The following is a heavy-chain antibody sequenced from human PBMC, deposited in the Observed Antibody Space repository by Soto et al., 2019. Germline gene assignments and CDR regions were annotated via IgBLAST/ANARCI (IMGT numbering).Heavy chain of an antibody. J-gene: IGHJ4*02. CDR2: IYYSGST. CDR3: ARGPSGWYGEFDY. CDR1: GGSISSYY. V-gene: IGHV4-59*01. Sequence: SETLSLTCTVSGGSISSYYWSWIRQPPGKGLEWIGYIYYSGSTNYNPSLKSRVTISVDTSKNQFSLKLSSVTAADTAVYYCARGPSGWYGEFDYWGQGTLVTVSS. D-gene: IGHD6-19*01.